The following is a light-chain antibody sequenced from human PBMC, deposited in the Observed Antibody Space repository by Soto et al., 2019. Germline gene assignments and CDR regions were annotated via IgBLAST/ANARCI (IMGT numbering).Light chain of an antibody. CDR3: QQRSSWPLT. CDR2: DAS. V-gene: IGKV3-11*01. J-gene: IGKJ4*01. CDR1: QSVGTF. Sequence: EIVLTQSPATLSLSPGERATLSCRASQSVGTFLAWYQQKPGQAPRLLIYDASNRAIDIPGRFSGSGSGTDFTITISSLEPEDFAVYYCQQRSSWPLTFGGGTKVEIK.